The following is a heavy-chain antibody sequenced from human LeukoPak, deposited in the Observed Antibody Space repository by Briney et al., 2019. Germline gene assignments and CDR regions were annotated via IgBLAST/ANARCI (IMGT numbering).Heavy chain of an antibody. D-gene: IGHD3-9*01. J-gene: IGHJ4*02. CDR1: GFTFSSHT. CDR2: ISSTPGNM. V-gene: IGHV3-21*01. Sequence: GGSLRLSCATSGFTFSSHTMNWVRQAPGKGLEWVSSISSTPGNMWYADSVKGRFTISRDNAKDALYLQMNDLRDEDTAVYYCARDHTDWLYVGGDFWGQGTLVTVSS. CDR3: ARDHTDWLYVGGDF.